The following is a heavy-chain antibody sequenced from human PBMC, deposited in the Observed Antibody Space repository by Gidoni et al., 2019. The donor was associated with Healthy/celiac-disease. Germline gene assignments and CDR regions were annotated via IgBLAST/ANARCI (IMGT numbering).Heavy chain of an antibody. CDR1: GFTFSSYA. Sequence: EVQLLESGGGLVQPGGSLRLSGAASGFTFSSYAMSWVRQAPGKGLEWVSAISGSGGSTYYADSVKGRFTISRDNSKNTLYLQMNSLRAEDTAVYYCAKDVGSGWYHGMDVWGQGTTVTVSS. CDR3: AKDVGSGWYHGMDV. J-gene: IGHJ6*02. CDR2: ISGSGGST. D-gene: IGHD6-19*01. V-gene: IGHV3-23*01.